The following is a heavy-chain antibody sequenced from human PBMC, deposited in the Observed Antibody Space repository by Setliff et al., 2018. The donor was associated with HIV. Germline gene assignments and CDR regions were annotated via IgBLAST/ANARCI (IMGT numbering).Heavy chain of an antibody. CDR3: ATARDSGWSPDY. D-gene: IGHD6-19*01. Sequence: ASVKVSCKASGYTFTSYGISWVRQAPGQGLEWMGWISAYNGNTNYAQKLQGRVTMTTDTSTSTAYMELRSLRSDDTAVYYCATARDSGWSPDYWGQGTLVTVTS. CDR2: ISAYNGNT. J-gene: IGHJ4*02. V-gene: IGHV1-18*01. CDR1: GYTFTSYG.